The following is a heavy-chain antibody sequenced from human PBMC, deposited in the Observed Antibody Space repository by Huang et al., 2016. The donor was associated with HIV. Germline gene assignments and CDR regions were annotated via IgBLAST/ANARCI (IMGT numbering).Heavy chain of an antibody. J-gene: IGHJ6*02. Sequence: QVRLQQWGEGVLKPSETLSLTCAVYGASFGGYFWSWVRQSPDKGLGGIGEIKPGVAATYNPVCWSRCTISVDTSKTQFYLKLRAVAAADAAIYYCAWIPTPSYYDRWSLSPVEEDFFYYNLDVWGQGTPVIVSS. CDR3: AWIPTPSYYDRWSLSPVEEDFFYYNLDV. CDR1: GASFGGYF. D-gene: IGHD3-16*01. V-gene: IGHV4-34*02. CDR2: IKPGVAA.